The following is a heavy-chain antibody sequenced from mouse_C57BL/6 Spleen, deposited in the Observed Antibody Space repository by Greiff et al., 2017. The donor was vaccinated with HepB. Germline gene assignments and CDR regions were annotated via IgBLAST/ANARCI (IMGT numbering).Heavy chain of an antibody. CDR3: ARAPYYYDSSPYWYFDV. CDR1: GFTFSSYA. Sequence: EVQLVESGGGLVKPGGSLKLSCAASGFTFSSYAMSWVRQTPEKRLEWVATISDGGSYTYYPDNVKGRFTISRDNAQNNLYLQMSHLKSEDTAMYYCARAPYYYDSSPYWYFDVWGTGTTVTVSS. D-gene: IGHD1-1*01. V-gene: IGHV5-4*01. J-gene: IGHJ1*03. CDR2: ISDGGSYT.